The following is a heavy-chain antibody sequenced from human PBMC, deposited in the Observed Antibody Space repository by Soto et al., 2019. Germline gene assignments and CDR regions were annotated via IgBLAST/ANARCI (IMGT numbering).Heavy chain of an antibody. J-gene: IGHJ5*02. CDR1: GGNFSSNG. Sequence: ASVKVSCKAPGGNFSSNGIRWVRQAPGQGLELMGGIIPTFGTTNYAHKFRGRVTITADESTGTAYMELSSLRSDDTAVYYCAGASDSTWYNWLDPWGQGTLVTVSS. D-gene: IGHD4-4*01. V-gene: IGHV1-69*13. CDR2: IIPTFGTT. CDR3: AGASDSTWYNWLDP.